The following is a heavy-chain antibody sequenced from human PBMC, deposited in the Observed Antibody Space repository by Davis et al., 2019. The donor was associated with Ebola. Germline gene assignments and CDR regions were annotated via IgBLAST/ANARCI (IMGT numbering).Heavy chain of an antibody. Sequence: ASVQVSCKASGYTFTSYAMNWVRQAPGQGLEWMGWINTNTGNPTYAQGFTGRFVFSLDTSVSTAYLQISSLKAEDTAVYYCAREGLLWFGELLYRNNYYGMDVWGQGTTVTVSS. J-gene: IGHJ6*02. CDR1: GYTFTSYA. V-gene: IGHV7-4-1*02. D-gene: IGHD3-10*01. CDR2: INTNTGNP. CDR3: AREGLLWFGELLYRNNYYGMDV.